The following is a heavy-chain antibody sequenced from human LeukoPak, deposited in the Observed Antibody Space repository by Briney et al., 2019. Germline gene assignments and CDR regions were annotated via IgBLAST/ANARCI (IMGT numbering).Heavy chain of an antibody. V-gene: IGHV3-30*18. CDR1: GFTFSTYW. J-gene: IGHJ4*02. CDR2: ISYDGSKI. D-gene: IGHD1-26*01. CDR3: AKGHEVGADQVDY. Sequence: GGSLRLSCAASGFTFSTYWMSWVRQAPGKGLEWVAVISYDGSKIFYGDSAKGRFIISRDNSKSTLYLQMNSLRVEDTAIYYCAKGHEVGADQVDYWGQGTLVTVSS.